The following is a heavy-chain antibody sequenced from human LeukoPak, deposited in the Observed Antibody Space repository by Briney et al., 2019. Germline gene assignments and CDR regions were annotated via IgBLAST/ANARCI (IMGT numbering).Heavy chain of an antibody. V-gene: IGHV3-23*01. CDR1: GFTFRSYA. D-gene: IGHD3-22*01. CDR3: AKSITMIVVVVGNAFDI. J-gene: IGHJ3*02. Sequence: GGSLRLSCAASGFTFRSYAMNWVRQAPGKGLEWVSVISGSGDTTNYADSVKGRFTISRDNSKNTLYLQVNSLRAEDTAVYYCAKSITMIVVVVGNAFDIWGQGTMVTVSS. CDR2: ISGSGDTT.